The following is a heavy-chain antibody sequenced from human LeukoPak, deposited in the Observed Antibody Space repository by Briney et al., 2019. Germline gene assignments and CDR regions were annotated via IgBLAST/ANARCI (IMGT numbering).Heavy chain of an antibody. J-gene: IGHJ4*02. CDR3: ASRYDPSYYDSSGYYF. CDR1: GGSFSGYY. Sequence: SETLSLTCAVYGGSFSGYYWSWLRQPPGKGLEWIGEINHSGSTNYNPSLKSRVTISVDTSKNQFSLKLSSVTAADTAVYYCASRYDPSYYDSSGYYFLGQGTLVTVSS. D-gene: IGHD3-22*01. V-gene: IGHV4-34*01. CDR2: INHSGST.